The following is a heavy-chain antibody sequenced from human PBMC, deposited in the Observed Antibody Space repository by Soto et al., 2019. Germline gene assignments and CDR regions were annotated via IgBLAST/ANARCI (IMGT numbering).Heavy chain of an antibody. D-gene: IGHD2-8*02. CDR1: GGSISSYY. CDR2: IYYSGST. CDR3: AREDHLVRSRGGPINYYSYMDV. J-gene: IGHJ6*03. Sequence: SETLSLTCTVSGGSISSYYWSWIRQPPGKGLEWIGYIYYSGSTNYNPSLKSRVTISVDTSKNQFSLKLSSVTAADTAAYYCAREDHLVRSRGGPINYYSYMDVWGKGTTVTVSS. V-gene: IGHV4-59*01.